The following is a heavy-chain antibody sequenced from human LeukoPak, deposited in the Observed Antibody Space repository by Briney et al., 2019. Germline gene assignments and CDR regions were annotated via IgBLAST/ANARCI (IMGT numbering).Heavy chain of an antibody. Sequence: SVKLSCKASEATFSNSAINWVRLAPGQGLEWMGGIIPMFDTAHYAEKFQGRVTISADESTNTVYMELRGLRSEDTAVYYCARDDNDILTGYFDSWGQGTLVTVSS. J-gene: IGHJ5*01. CDR1: EATFSNSA. V-gene: IGHV1-69*01. CDR3: ARDDNDILTGYFDS. CDR2: IIPMFDTA. D-gene: IGHD3-9*01.